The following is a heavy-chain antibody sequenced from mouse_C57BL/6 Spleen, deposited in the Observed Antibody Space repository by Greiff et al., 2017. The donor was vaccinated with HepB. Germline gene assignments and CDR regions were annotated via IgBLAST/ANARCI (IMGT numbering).Heavy chain of an antibody. CDR2: IYPGDGDT. D-gene: IGHD2-3*01. V-gene: IGHV1-80*01. CDR1: GYAFSSYW. CDR3: ASSAAYDGYVYFDY. J-gene: IGHJ2*01. Sequence: VQLQQSGAELVKPGASVKISCKASGYAFSSYWMNWVKQRPGKGLEWIGQIYPGDGDTNYNGKFKGKATLTADKSSSTAYMQLSSLTSEDSAVYFCASSAAYDGYVYFDYWGQGTTLTVSS.